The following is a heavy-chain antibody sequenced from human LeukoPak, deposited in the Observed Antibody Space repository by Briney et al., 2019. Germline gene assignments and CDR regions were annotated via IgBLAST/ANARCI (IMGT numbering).Heavy chain of an antibody. Sequence: PGGSLRLSCAASGFTFSDYYVSWIRQAPGKGLEWVSYISSSGSTIYYADSVKGRFTISRDNAKNSLYLQMNSLRAEDTAVYYCARSSGSIVVVPAAPGTPDYWGQGTLVTVSS. CDR1: GFTFSDYY. CDR2: ISSSGSTI. D-gene: IGHD2-2*01. J-gene: IGHJ4*02. CDR3: ARSSGSIVVVPAAPGTPDY. V-gene: IGHV3-11*01.